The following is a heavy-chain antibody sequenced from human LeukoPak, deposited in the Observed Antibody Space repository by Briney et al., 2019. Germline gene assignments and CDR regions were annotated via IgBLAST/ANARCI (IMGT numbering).Heavy chain of an antibody. CDR2: IHYTGST. Sequence: SETLSLTCTVDSISNNGYYWGWIRQPPGKGLGWIGSIHYTGSTYYNPSLESRVTVSVDTSKNQFSLKLSSVTAADTAVYYCARLGWLYGSGSMNWFDPWGQGTLVTVSS. V-gene: IGHV4-39*01. CDR1: SISNNGYY. CDR3: ARLGWLYGSGSMNWFDP. D-gene: IGHD3-10*01. J-gene: IGHJ5*02.